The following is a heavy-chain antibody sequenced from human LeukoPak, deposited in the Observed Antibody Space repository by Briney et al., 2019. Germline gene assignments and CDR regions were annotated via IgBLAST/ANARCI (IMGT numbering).Heavy chain of an antibody. CDR1: GGSISSYY. V-gene: IGHV4-59*01. J-gene: IGHJ6*03. CDR2: IYYSGGT. Sequence: SETLSLTCTVSGGSISSYYWSWVRQPPGKGLEWIGYIYYSGGTNYNPSLKGRVTISVDTSKNQFSLKLSSVTAADTAVYYCARTVVATIGLDYYYYMDVWGKGTTVTVSS. D-gene: IGHD5-12*01. CDR3: ARTVVATIGLDYYYYMDV.